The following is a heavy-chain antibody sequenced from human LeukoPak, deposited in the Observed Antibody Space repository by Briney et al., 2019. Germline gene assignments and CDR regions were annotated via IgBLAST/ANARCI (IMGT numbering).Heavy chain of an antibody. CDR1: GFTFSSYS. CDR2: ISSSSSYI. D-gene: IGHD3-3*01. V-gene: IGHV3-21*01. CDR3: ARDGFFPTAYFDY. J-gene: IGHJ4*02. Sequence: GGSLRLSCAASGFTFSSYSMNWVRQAPGKGLEWVSSISSSSSYIYYADSVKGRFTISRDNAKNSLYLQMNSLRAEDTAVYYCARDGFFPTAYFDYWGQGTLVTVSS.